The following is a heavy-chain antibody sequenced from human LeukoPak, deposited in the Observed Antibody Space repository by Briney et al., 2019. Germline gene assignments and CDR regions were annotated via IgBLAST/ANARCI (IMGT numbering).Heavy chain of an antibody. CDR1: GYTLTTSD. Sequence: ASVKVSCKASGYTLTTSDINWVRQATGQGLEWMGWMNPNTGHTGFTQKFQGRVTMTRSISLNTAYMELSSPRSEDTAVYFCGRVQSGSLLRYGMDVWGQGTTVTVSS. CDR3: GRVQSGSLLRYGMDV. V-gene: IGHV1-8*01. D-gene: IGHD3-10*01. J-gene: IGHJ6*02. CDR2: MNPNTGHT.